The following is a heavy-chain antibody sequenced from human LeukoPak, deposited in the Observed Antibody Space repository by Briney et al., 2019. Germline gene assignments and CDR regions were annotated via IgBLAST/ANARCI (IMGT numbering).Heavy chain of an antibody. Sequence: SETLSLTCTVSGGSISSSSYYWGWIRQPPGKGLEWIGSIYYFGSTFYNPSLKSRVTISVDTSKNQFSLKLSSVTAADTAVYYCARHVSGSGNYYNVIFDYWGQGTLVTVSS. CDR3: ARHVSGSGNYYNVIFDY. J-gene: IGHJ4*02. V-gene: IGHV4-39*01. D-gene: IGHD3-10*01. CDR2: IYYFGST. CDR1: GGSISSSSYY.